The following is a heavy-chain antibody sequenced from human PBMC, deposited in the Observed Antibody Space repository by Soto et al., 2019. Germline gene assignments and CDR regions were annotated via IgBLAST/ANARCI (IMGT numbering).Heavy chain of an antibody. Sequence: SETLSLTCTVSGGSISSGGYYWSWIRQHPGKGLEWIGYIYYSGSTYYNPSLKSRVTMSVDTSKNQFSLKLSSVTAADTAVYYCARAKKGIAAAENWFDPWGQGTLVTVSS. J-gene: IGHJ5*02. CDR3: ARAKKGIAAAENWFDP. D-gene: IGHD6-13*01. CDR1: GGSISSGGYY. CDR2: IYYSGST. V-gene: IGHV4-31*03.